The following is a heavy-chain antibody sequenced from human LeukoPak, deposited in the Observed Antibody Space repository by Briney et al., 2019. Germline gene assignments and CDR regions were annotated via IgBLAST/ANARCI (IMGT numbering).Heavy chain of an antibody. D-gene: IGHD2-15*01. CDR3: AREYCSGGSCYSGGYYFDY. J-gene: IGHJ4*02. CDR2: IKRDGSEK. CDR1: GFTFSSYW. V-gene: IGHV3-7*01. Sequence: PGGSLRLSCAASGFTFSSYWMSWVRQAPGKGLEWVANIKRDGSEKYYVDSVKGRFTISRDNAKNSLYLQMNSLRAEDTAVYYCAREYCSGGSCYSGGYYFDYWGQGTLVTVSP.